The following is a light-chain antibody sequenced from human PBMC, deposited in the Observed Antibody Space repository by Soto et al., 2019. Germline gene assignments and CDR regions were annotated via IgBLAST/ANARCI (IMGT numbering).Light chain of an antibody. CDR2: DVS. J-gene: IGLJ1*01. Sequence: QSVLTQPASVSGSPGQSITISCTGTSSDVGGYNYVSWYQQHPGKAPKLMIYDVSNRPSGVSNRFSGSKSGNTASLTISGFQAEDEADYYCSSYTSSIYVFGTGTKLTVL. CDR1: SSDVGGYNY. CDR3: SSYTSSIYV. V-gene: IGLV2-14*01.